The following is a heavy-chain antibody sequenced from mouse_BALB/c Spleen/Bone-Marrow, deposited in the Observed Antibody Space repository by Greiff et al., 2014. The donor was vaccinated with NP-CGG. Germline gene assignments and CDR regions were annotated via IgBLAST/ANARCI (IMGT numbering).Heavy chain of an antibody. Sequence: EVQLVESGPELVKLGASVKLSCRASGFSFTDYFINWVKQSHGKSLEWIGRIHPYNGDTFYNQKFKVKATLTVDKSSNTARMELLSLTSEDSAVYYCGRYGYDAMDFWGQGTSVTVSS. CDR3: GRYGYDAMDF. J-gene: IGHJ4*01. V-gene: IGHV1-37*01. D-gene: IGHD1-1*02. CDR1: GFSFTDYF. CDR2: IHPYNGDT.